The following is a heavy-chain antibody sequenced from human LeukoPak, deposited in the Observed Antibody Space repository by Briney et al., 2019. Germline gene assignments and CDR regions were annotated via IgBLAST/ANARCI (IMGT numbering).Heavy chain of an antibody. CDR2: IYYSGST. J-gene: IGHJ4*02. CDR1: GGSISSGDYY. D-gene: IGHD2-15*01. V-gene: IGHV4-30-4*01. CDR3: ARESAGPDCSGGSCYSGLAY. Sequence: SETLSLTCTVSGGSISSGDYYWSWIRQPPGKGLEWIGYIYYSGSTYYNPPLKSRVTISVDTSKNQFSLKLSSVTAADTAVYYCARESAGPDCSGGSCYSGLAYWGQGTLVTVSS.